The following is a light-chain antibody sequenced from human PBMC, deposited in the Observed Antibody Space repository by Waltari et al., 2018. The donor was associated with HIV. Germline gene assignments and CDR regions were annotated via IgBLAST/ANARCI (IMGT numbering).Light chain of an antibody. V-gene: IGLV1-40*01. CDR3: QSYDSSLSVWV. Sequence: QSVLTQPPSVSGAPGQRVTISCTGSSSNIGAGYDVHWYQQIPGTAPKLLIYGNSHRPSGVPDRFSGSKSGTSASLAITGLQAEVDADYYCQSYDSSLSVWVFGGGTKLTVL. CDR2: GNS. J-gene: IGLJ3*02. CDR1: SSNIGAGYD.